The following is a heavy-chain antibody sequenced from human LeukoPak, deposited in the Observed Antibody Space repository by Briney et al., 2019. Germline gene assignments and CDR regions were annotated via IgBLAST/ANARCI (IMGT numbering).Heavy chain of an antibody. CDR3: ARATDQLLLKIFDY. V-gene: IGHV1-2*02. Sequence: ASVKVSCKASGYTFTSYDINWVRQATGQGLEWMGWMNPNSGGTNYAQKFQGRVTMTRDTSISTAYMELSRLRSDDTAVYYCARATDQLLLKIFDYWGQGTLVTVSS. D-gene: IGHD2-2*01. CDR2: MNPNSGGT. CDR1: GYTFTSYD. J-gene: IGHJ4*02.